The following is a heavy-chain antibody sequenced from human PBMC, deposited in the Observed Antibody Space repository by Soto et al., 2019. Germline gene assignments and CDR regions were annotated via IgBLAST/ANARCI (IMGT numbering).Heavy chain of an antibody. Sequence: GGSLRLSCAASGFAFRSYAMSWVRQAPGKGLEWVSGISGSGISTHYADSVKGRFTVSRDNSKNTLYLQMNSLRAEDTAVYYCAKRSSSSTFDYWGQGTLVTVSS. CDR1: GFAFRSYA. D-gene: IGHD6-6*01. CDR3: AKRSSSSTFDY. J-gene: IGHJ4*02. V-gene: IGHV3-23*01. CDR2: ISGSGIST.